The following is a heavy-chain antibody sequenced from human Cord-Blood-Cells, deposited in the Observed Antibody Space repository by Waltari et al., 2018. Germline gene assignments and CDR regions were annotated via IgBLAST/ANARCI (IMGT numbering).Heavy chain of an antibody. J-gene: IGHJ4*02. D-gene: IGHD1-26*01. CDR3: ARNSGSYIDY. Sequence: EVQLVESGGGLVQPGGSLRLSCAASGFTFSSYWMSWVRQAPGEGVEWVSNINEDGGEKYYVDSVKGRFTISRDNAKNSLYLQMNSLRAEDTAVYYCARNSGSYIDYWGQGTLVTVSS. CDR2: INEDGGEK. CDR1: GFTFSSYW. V-gene: IGHV3-7*01.